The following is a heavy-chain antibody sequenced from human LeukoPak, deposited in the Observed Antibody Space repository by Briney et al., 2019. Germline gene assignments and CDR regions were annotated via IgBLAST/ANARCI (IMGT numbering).Heavy chain of an antibody. Sequence: GASVKVSCKASGYTFTGYYMHWVRQAPGQGLEWMGWINPNSGGTNYAQKFQGRVTMTRDTSISTAYMELRSLRSDDTAVYYCARDRRELLVQGHGAFDIWGQGTMVTVSS. D-gene: IGHD6-19*01. CDR1: GYTFTGYY. CDR2: INPNSGGT. J-gene: IGHJ3*02. V-gene: IGHV1-2*02. CDR3: ARDRRELLVQGHGAFDI.